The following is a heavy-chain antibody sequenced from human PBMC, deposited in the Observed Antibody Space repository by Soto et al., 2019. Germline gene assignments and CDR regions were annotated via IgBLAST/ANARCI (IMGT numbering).Heavy chain of an antibody. J-gene: IGHJ5*02. Sequence: PSETLSLTCSVSGRSISEINSYWGWIRQTPGEGLEWIGTIHHTGSTYYNPSLKSRVIISLDTSKNQFSLKLSSVTAADTALYYCARPEGSYGSGYSRFDPWGQGTRVTVYS. V-gene: IGHV4-39*01. D-gene: IGHD5-18*01. CDR3: ARPEGSYGSGYSRFDP. CDR2: IHHTGST. CDR1: GRSISEINSY.